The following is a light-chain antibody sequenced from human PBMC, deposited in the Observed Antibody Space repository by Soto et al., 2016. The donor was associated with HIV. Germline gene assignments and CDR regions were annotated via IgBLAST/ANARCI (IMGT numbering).Light chain of an antibody. V-gene: IGKV1-39*01. CDR3: QQYEDLPVT. CDR1: QTIRKY. CDR2: TTS. Sequence: DIQMTQSPSSLSASVGDRVIITCRASQTIRKYLNWYQQKPGKAPVLLISTTSSLQSGVASRFSGSGSGAEFTLTISNLQPEDFATYYCQQYEDLPVTFGGGTKVDIK. J-gene: IGKJ4*01.